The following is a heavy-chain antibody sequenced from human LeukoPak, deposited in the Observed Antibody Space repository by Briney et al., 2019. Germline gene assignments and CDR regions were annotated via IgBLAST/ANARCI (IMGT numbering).Heavy chain of an antibody. D-gene: IGHD3-3*01. V-gene: IGHV4-61*02. CDR3: AREHPIRDWFDP. CDR1: GGSISSGSYY. Sequence: PSETLSLTCTVSGGSISSGSYYWSWIRQPAGKGLEWIGRIYTSGSTNYNPSLKSRVTISVDTSKNQFSLKLSSVTAADTAVYYCAREHPIRDWFDPWGQGTLVTVSS. CDR2: IYTSGST. J-gene: IGHJ5*02.